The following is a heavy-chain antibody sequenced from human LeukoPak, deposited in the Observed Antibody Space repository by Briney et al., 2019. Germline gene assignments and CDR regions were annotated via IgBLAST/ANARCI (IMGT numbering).Heavy chain of an antibody. CDR3: ARPAGYCSGGSCYTGLVDY. V-gene: IGHV5-51*01. D-gene: IGHD2-15*01. J-gene: IGHJ4*02. CDR2: IYPGDSNT. CDR1: GYSFTTYW. Sequence: PGESLKISCKGSGYSFTTYWIGWVRQMPGKGLEWMGAIYPGDSNTRYSPSFQGQVTISADKSISTAYLQWSSLKASDTATYYCARPAGYCSGGSCYTGLVDYWGQGTLVTVSS.